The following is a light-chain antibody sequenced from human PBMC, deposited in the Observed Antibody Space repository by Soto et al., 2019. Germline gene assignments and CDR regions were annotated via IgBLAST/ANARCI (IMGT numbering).Light chain of an antibody. J-gene: IGKJ1*01. V-gene: IGKV3-20*01. CDR2: GAS. CDR1: QSVSNNY. Sequence: EIVLTQSPGTLSLSPVERATLSCMASQSVSNNYLAWYQQKPGQAPRLLIYGASNRATGIPDRFSGSGSGTDFTLTISRLEPEDFAVYYCHQYGSSPQTFGQGTKVDIK. CDR3: HQYGSSPQT.